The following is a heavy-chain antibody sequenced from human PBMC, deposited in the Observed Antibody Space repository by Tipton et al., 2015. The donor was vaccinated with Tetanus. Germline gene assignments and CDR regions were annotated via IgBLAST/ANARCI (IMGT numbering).Heavy chain of an antibody. D-gene: IGHD1-1*01. J-gene: IGHJ4*02. Sequence: LRLSCTVSGASSTSGDYYWAWIRQPPGKGPEWIGSIYYTGSTNYNPSLKSRVTVSVDKSKNQLSLKLRSVTAADTAVYYCARRAGTSRFDYWGQGTLVTVSS. CDR2: IYYTGST. CDR1: GASSTSGDYY. V-gene: IGHV4-39*07. CDR3: ARRAGTSRFDY.